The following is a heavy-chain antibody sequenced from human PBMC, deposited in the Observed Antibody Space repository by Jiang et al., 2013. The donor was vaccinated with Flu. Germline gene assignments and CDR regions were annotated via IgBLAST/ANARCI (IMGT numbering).Heavy chain of an antibody. D-gene: IGHD3-22*01. CDR1: DGLISSYY. CDR3: ARDPLHDSSGYYFAY. CDR2: VHFSGPT. Sequence: SETLSLTCTVTDGLISSYYWSWIRQPPGKGLEWIGYVHFSGPTSYNPSLRSRVSISVDKSRNQFSLRLSSVTAADTAVYYCARDPLHDSSGYYFAYWGQGAMVTVSS. V-gene: IGHV4-59*01. J-gene: IGHJ4*02.